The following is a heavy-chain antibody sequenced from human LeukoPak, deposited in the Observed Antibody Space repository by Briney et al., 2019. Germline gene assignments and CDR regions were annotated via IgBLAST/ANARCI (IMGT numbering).Heavy chain of an antibody. V-gene: IGHV3-49*03. CDR2: IRSKAYGGTT. Sequence: GGSLRLSCTASGFMFRDYAMNWFRQAPGKGLEWVGFIRSKAYGGTTEYAASVKGRFSISRDDFETIAYLQMNSLKTEDTAVYYCARYFASGSFEFDYWGQGTLVTVSS. CDR1: GFMFRDYA. D-gene: IGHD3-10*01. CDR3: ARYFASGSFEFDY. J-gene: IGHJ4*02.